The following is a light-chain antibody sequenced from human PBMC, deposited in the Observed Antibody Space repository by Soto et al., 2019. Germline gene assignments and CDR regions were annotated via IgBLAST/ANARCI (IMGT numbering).Light chain of an antibody. J-gene: IGKJ1*01. CDR1: QTINSD. CDR3: QQHNNYWT. V-gene: IGKV1-5*03. Sequence: DVQMTQSPSTLSASVGDRVTITCRASQTINSDLAWYQQKPGKAPQLLIYRASSLESGVPSRFSGSGSGTEFTLTITSLQPADFATYYCQQHNNYWTFGHGTRVDIK. CDR2: RAS.